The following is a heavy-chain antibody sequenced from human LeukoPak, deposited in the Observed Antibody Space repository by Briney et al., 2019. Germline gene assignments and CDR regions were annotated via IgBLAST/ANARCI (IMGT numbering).Heavy chain of an antibody. CDR2: ISSSGSTI. V-gene: IGHV3-11*01. D-gene: IGHD3-9*01. CDR1: GFTFSDYY. CDR3: ASPASDLRYFDWSYYYYGMDV. J-gene: IGHJ6*02. Sequence: PGGSLRLSCAASGFTFSDYYMSWIRQAPGKGLEWVSYISSSGSTIYYADSVKGRFTISRDNAKNSLYLQMNSLRAEDTAVYYCASPASDLRYFDWSYYYYGMDVWGQGTTVTVSS.